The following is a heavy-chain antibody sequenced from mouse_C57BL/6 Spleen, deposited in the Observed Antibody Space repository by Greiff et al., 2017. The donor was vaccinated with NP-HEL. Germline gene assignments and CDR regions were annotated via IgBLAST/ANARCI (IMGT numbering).Heavy chain of an antibody. CDR1: GYTFTEYT. V-gene: IGHV1-62-2*01. CDR3: ARHEEFYDYDGGNFDY. Sequence: VQLQQSGAELVKPGASVKLSCKASGYTFTEYTIHWVKQRSGQGLEWIGWFYPGSGSIKYNEKFKDKATLTADKSSSTVYMELSRLTSEDSAVYFCARHEEFYDYDGGNFDYWGQGTTLTVSS. D-gene: IGHD2-4*01. J-gene: IGHJ2*01. CDR2: FYPGSGSI.